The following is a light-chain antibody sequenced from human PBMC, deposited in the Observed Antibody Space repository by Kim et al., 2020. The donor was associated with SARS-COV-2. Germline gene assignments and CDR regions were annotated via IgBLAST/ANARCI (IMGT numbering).Light chain of an antibody. CDR1: SSNIGNNY. V-gene: IGLV1-47*01. CDR3: ATWDASLSGQV. J-gene: IGLJ3*02. Sequence: GQRVTISCSGSSSNIGNNYLSWYQQLPATAPNLLIYRNTQRPSGVPDRCSGSKSDSSASLAISALRSEDEADYYCATWDASLSGQVFGGGTQLTVL. CDR2: RNT.